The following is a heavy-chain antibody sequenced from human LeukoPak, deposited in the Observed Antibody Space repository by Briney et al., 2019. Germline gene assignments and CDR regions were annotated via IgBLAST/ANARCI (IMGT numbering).Heavy chain of an antibody. D-gene: IGHD3-3*01. Sequence: SETLSLTCTVSGGSISSYYWSWIRQPPGKGLEWIGYIYYSGSTNYNPSLKSRVTIPVDTSKNQFSLKLSSVTAADTAVYYCARTRIPNAFDIWGQGTMVTVSS. V-gene: IGHV4-59*01. J-gene: IGHJ3*02. CDR2: IYYSGST. CDR3: ARTRIPNAFDI. CDR1: GGSISSYY.